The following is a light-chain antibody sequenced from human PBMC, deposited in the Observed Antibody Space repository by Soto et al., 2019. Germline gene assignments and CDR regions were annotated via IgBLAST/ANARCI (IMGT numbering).Light chain of an antibody. CDR2: AAS. Sequence: EIVMTQSPATLSVSPGERATLSCRASQSVNSNLAWYQQKPGQAPRLLISAASTRATGIPARFSGSWSETEFALTISSLQAEDAAVYCCQQYNNWWTFDQGNNVELK. CDR3: QQYNNWWT. J-gene: IGKJ1*01. V-gene: IGKV3-15*01. CDR1: QSVNSN.